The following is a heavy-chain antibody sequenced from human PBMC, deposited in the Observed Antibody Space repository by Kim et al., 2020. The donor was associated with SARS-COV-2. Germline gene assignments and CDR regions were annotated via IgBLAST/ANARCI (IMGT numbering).Heavy chain of an antibody. Sequence: GGSLRLSCAASRFTFNSSAMHWVRQAPGKGLEWVSVIGYDGGNKYYSDSVKGRFTISRDNYRNILYLEMDSLTPEDTAVYYCARERTYHFGSFGYSDFDYWGQGTPVIVSS. CDR3: ARERTYHFGSFGYSDFDY. D-gene: IGHD3-22*01. V-gene: IGHV3-30*14. CDR2: IGYDGGNK. J-gene: IGHJ4*02. CDR1: RFTFNSSA.